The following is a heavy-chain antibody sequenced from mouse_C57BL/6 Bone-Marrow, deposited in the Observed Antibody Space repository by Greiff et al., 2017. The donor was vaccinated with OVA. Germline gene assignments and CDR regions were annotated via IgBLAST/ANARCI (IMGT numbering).Heavy chain of an antibody. CDR1: GFTFSDFY. J-gene: IGHJ4*01. CDR2: SRNKANDYTT. Sequence: EVNVVESGGGLVQSGRSLRLSCATSGFTFSDFYMEWVRQAPGKGLEWIAASRNKANDYTTEYSASVKGRFIVSRDTSQSILYLQMNALRAEDTAIYYCARASDSSGPFYAMDYWGQGTAVTVSS. V-gene: IGHV7-1*01. CDR3: ARASDSSGPFYAMDY. D-gene: IGHD3-2*02.